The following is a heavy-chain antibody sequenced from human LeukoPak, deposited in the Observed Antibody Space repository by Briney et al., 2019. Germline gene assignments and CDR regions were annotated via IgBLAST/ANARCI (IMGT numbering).Heavy chain of an antibody. CDR1: GFTFSNYA. V-gene: IGHV3-23*01. CDR3: AKDERARISMKVAVLPMTD. D-gene: IGHD3-22*01. Sequence: GGSLRLSCAASGFTFSNYAMTWVRQAPGKGLEWVSSITGSDGSTYYTDSVKGRFTISRDNSKNTLYLQMNSLRGEDTAVYYCAKDERARISMKVAVLPMTDWGQGTLVTVSS. CDR2: ITGSDGST. J-gene: IGHJ4*02.